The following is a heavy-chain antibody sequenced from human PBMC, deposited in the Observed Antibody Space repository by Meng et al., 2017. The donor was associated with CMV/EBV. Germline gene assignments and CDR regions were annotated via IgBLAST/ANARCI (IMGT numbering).Heavy chain of an antibody. CDR2: IYPGDSDT. D-gene: IGHD2-15*01. CDR3: ARHLGPMCSGGSCNSLPSYYGMDV. CDR1: GYSFTSYW. Sequence: GESLKISCKGSGYSFTSYWIGWVRQMPGKGLEWMGIIYPGDSDTRYSPSFQGQVPISADKSISTAYLQWSSLKASDTAMYYCARHLGPMCSGGSCNSLPSYYGMDVWGQGTTVTVSS. V-gene: IGHV5-51*01. J-gene: IGHJ6*02.